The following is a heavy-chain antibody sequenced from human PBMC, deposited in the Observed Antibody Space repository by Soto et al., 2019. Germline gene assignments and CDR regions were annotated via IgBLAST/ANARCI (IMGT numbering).Heavy chain of an antibody. J-gene: IGHJ6*02. CDR1: GFTFSSYG. Sequence: QVQLVESGGGVVQPGRSLRLSCTASGFTFSSYGMHWVRKAPGKGLEWVAVILYDGSNKYYADSVKGRFTISRDNSKNTLYLQMNSLRVDDTAVYYCARGTFNYYYGMDVWGQGNTVTVSS. CDR3: ARGTFNYYYGMDV. V-gene: IGHV3-33*03. CDR2: ILYDGSNK. D-gene: IGHD1-1*01.